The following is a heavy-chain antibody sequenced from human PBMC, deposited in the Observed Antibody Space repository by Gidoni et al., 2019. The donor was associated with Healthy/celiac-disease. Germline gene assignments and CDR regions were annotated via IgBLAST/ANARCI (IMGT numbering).Heavy chain of an antibody. CDR1: GGHFSSYA. D-gene: IGHD6-13*01. Sequence: QVQLVQSGAEVKKPGSSVKVSCKASGGHFSSYAISWVRQAPGQGLEWMGGIIPIFGTANYAQKFQGRVTITADESTSTAYMELSSLRSEDTAVYYCARGGGYSSSWKRGDAFDIWGQGTMVTVSS. V-gene: IGHV1-69*01. CDR3: ARGGGYSSSWKRGDAFDI. J-gene: IGHJ3*02. CDR2: IIPIFGTA.